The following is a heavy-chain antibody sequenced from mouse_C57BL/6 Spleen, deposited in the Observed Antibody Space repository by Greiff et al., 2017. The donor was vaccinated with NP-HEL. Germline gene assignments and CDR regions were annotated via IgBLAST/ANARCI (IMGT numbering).Heavy chain of an antibody. CDR1: GFNIKDDY. Sequence: VQLQQSGAELVRPGASVKLSCTASGFNIKDDYMHWVKQRPEQGLEWIGWIDPENGDTKYDSKFPGKATITADTSSNTAYLYLSSLTSEDTAVYYCTSTGTLYFDVWGTGTTVTVSS. V-gene: IGHV14-4*01. CDR3: TSTGTLYFDV. J-gene: IGHJ1*03. D-gene: IGHD4-1*02. CDR2: IDPENGDT.